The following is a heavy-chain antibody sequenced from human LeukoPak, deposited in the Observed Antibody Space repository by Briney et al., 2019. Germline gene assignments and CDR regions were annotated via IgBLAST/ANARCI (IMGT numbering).Heavy chain of an antibody. CDR2: IYWNDDV. Sequence: SGPTLVKPAQTLTLTCTFSGFSLSTSEVAVGWIRQPPGKALEWLALIYWNDDVRYSPSLKSRLTITKDTSKNQVVLTMTNMDPVDTATYYCAHRLGSDKDYWGQGTLVTVSS. V-gene: IGHV2-5*01. J-gene: IGHJ4*02. CDR1: GFSLSTSEVA. CDR3: AHRLGSDKDY. D-gene: IGHD3-9*01.